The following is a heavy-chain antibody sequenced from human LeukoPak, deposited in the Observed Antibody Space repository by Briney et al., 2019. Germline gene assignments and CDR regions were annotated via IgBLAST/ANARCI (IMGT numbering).Heavy chain of an antibody. D-gene: IGHD3-10*01. CDR3: ARDTIWFGELSRTYYYYGMDV. V-gene: IGHV1-69*13. J-gene: IGHJ6*02. CDR2: IIPIFGTA. CDR1: GGTFSSYA. Sequence: ASVKVSCKASGGTFSSYAISWVRQAPGQGLEWMGGIIPIFGTANYAQKFQGRVTITADESTSTAYMELSSLRPEDTAVYYCARDTIWFGELSRTYYYYGMDVWGQGTTVTVSS.